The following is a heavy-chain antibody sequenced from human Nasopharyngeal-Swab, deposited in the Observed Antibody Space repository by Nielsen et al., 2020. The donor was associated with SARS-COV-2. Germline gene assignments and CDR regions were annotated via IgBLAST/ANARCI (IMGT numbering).Heavy chain of an antibody. D-gene: IGHD5-18*01. V-gene: IGHV3-53*01. CDR3: ARAYNYGYYFYYYIDV. CDR1: GFTVSSNY. J-gene: IGHJ6*03. Sequence: GESLKISCAASGFTVSSNYMSWVRQAPGKGLEWVSVIYSGGSTYYADSVKGRFTISRHNSKNTLYLQMNSLRAEDTAVYYCARAYNYGYYFYYYIDVWGRGTTVTVSS. CDR2: IYSGGST.